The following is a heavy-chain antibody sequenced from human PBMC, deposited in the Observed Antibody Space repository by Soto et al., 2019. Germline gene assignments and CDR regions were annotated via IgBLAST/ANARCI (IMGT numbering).Heavy chain of an antibody. Sequence: QVQLVQSGAEVKKPGSSVKFSCKASGGTFSSYAISWVRQAPGQGLEWMGGIIPIFGTANYAQKFQGRVTISADKSTSTAYMELSSLRSEDTAVYYCARDRVEARTKAPYYYYYGMDVWGQGTTVTVSS. V-gene: IGHV1-69*06. CDR3: ARDRVEARTKAPYYYYYGMDV. CDR2: IIPIFGTA. CDR1: GGTFSSYA. D-gene: IGHD6-6*01. J-gene: IGHJ6*02.